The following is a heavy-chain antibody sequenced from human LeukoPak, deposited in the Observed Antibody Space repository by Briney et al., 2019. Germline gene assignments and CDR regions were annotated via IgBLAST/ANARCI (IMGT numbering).Heavy chain of an antibody. V-gene: IGHV1-2*02. CDR3: AREAPGCSCQRN. Sequence: ASVKVSCKASGYTFTGYYMHWVRQAPGQGLEWMGWINPNSGGTNYAQKFQGRVTMTRDTSISTAYMELSRLRSDDTAVYYCAREAPGCSCQRNWGQGTLVTVSS. J-gene: IGHJ4*02. D-gene: IGHD2-15*01. CDR2: INPNSGGT. CDR1: GYTFTGYY.